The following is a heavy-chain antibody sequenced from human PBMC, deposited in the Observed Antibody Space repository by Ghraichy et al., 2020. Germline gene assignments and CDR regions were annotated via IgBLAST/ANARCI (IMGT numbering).Heavy chain of an antibody. J-gene: IGHJ4*02. CDR2: IKSKSDGGIT. CDR3: TTGRFYETTQYYAYYGY. D-gene: IGHD3-3*01. V-gene: IGHV3-15*01. Sequence: SCAASGFTFNNAWMTWLRQVPGKGLEWVGRIKSKSDGGITDYAAPVRGRFTISRDDSKSTLYLQMDSLKTEDAAVYYCTTGRFYETTQYYAYYGYWGQGTLVSVSS. CDR1: GFTFNNAW.